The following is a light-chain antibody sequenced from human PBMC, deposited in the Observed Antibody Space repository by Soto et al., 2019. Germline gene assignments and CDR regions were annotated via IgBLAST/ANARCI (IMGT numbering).Light chain of an antibody. V-gene: IGKV3-11*01. CDR2: DAS. CDR3: QQRSNWPPVIT. J-gene: IGKJ5*01. Sequence: EIVLTQSPATLSLYQGERATLSCRASQSFSSYLAWYQQKPGQAPRLLIYDASKRATGIPARFSGRGSGTDFTLTISSLEPEDFAVYYCQQRSNWPPVITFGQGTRLEIK. CDR1: QSFSSY.